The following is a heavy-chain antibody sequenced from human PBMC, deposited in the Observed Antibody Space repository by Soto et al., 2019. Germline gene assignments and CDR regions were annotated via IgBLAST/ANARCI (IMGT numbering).Heavy chain of an antibody. CDR2: IYYSGST. Sequence: SETLSLTCTVSGGSISSYYWSWIRQPPGKGLEWIGYIYYSGSTNYNPSLKSRVTISVDTSKNQFSLKLSSVTAADTAVYYCARAADYYDSSGYYYYYGMDVWGQGTTVTVSS. CDR1: GGSISSYY. J-gene: IGHJ6*02. V-gene: IGHV4-59*08. CDR3: ARAADYYDSSGYYYYYGMDV. D-gene: IGHD3-22*01.